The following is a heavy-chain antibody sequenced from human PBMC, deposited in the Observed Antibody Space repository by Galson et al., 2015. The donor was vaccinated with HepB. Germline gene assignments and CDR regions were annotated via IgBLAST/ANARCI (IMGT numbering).Heavy chain of an antibody. D-gene: IGHD3-10*01. CDR1: GFTFSNYA. J-gene: IGHJ4*02. V-gene: IGHV3-23*01. CDR2: SSGSGGRT. CDR3: GRGGVGSYFGY. Sequence: SLRLSCAASGFTFSNYAMSWVRQAPGKGLEWVSVSSGSGGRTYYADSVRGRFTISRDNSKNTLYLQMNSLRAEDTAVYFCGRGGVGSYFGYWGQGTLVTVSS.